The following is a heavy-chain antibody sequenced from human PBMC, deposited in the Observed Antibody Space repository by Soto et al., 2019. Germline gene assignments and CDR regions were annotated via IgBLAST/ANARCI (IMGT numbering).Heavy chain of an antibody. CDR3: ARGGYYDTSGYYSTSYYFDY. J-gene: IGHJ4*02. V-gene: IGHV3-33*01. D-gene: IGHD3-22*01. Sequence: QVQLVESGGGVVQPGRSLRLSCEASGFTFSSYAMHWVRQAPGKGLEWVAVIWYGGSNKYYADSVKGRFTISRDNSKNTLYLQMNSLRAEDTSVYHYARGGYYDTSGYYSTSYYFDYWGQGTLVTVSS. CDR2: IWYGGSNK. CDR1: GFTFSSYA.